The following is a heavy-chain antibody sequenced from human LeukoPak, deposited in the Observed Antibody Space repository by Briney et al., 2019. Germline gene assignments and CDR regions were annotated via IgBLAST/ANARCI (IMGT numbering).Heavy chain of an antibody. V-gene: IGHV3-30-3*01. CDR3: AKVGYYDSSGYPPDY. Sequence: GGSLRLSCAASGFTFSTYAMHWVRQAPGKGLEWVAATSYDGSNKYNADSVKGRFTISRDNSKNTLYLQMNSLRAEDTAVYYCAKVGYYDSSGYPPDYWGQGTLVTVSS. CDR1: GFTFSTYA. J-gene: IGHJ4*02. D-gene: IGHD3-22*01. CDR2: TSYDGSNK.